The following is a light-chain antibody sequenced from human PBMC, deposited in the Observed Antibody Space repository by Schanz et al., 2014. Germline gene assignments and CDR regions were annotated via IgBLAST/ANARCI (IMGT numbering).Light chain of an antibody. CDR1: QGIGGY. V-gene: IGKV1D-43*01. CDR2: CAS. CDR3: AQFCSDPPIT. J-gene: IGKJ5*01. Sequence: GDRVTIPSWASQGIGGYLAWYQQNPPIDPKLFIHCASSLGSGVPSRFSGSGSGADYALTISSLQPEDLASYFCAQFCSDPPITFGQGTRLEI.